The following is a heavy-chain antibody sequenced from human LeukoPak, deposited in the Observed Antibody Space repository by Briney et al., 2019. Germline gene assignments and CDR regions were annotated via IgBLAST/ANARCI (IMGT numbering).Heavy chain of an antibody. CDR1: GFTFSSYG. D-gene: IGHD4-17*01. CDR3: ARDDYGTTDY. Sequence: GRSLRLSCAASGFTFSSYGMHWVRQAPGKGLEWVAVLWYDGSNKYYADSVKGRFTISRDNSKNTLYLQMNSLRAEDTAVYYCARDDYGTTDYWGQGTLVTVSS. J-gene: IGHJ4*02. CDR2: LWYDGSNK. V-gene: IGHV3-33*01.